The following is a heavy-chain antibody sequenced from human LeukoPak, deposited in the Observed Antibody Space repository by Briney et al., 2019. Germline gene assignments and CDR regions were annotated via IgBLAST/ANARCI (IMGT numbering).Heavy chain of an antibody. CDR3: AKGYDYRSGAGSFDY. CDR1: GFTVSDHY. CDR2: LYRDGKT. D-gene: IGHD3-10*01. V-gene: IGHV3-53*05. J-gene: IGHJ4*02. Sequence: PGGSLRLSCAASGFTVSDHYTTWVRQAPGKGLEWVSVLYRDGKTFYGDSVEGRFTISRDNSKNTLYLQMNGLRADDTAVYYCAKGYDYRSGAGSFDYWSQGTLVTVSS.